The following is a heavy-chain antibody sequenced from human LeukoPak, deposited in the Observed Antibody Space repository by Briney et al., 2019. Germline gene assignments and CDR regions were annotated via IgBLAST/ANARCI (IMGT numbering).Heavy chain of an antibody. J-gene: IGHJ6*03. CDR1: GDSINSRY. CDR3: ARVGDTSGYFYYLDV. CDR2: ISYSGGT. V-gene: IGHV4-59*11. Sequence: SETLSLTCTVSGDSINSRYWSWIRQPPGQGLEWIGYISYSGGTNYNTSLKSRLTISLDTSKSQCSLRLSSVTAADTAVYFCARVGDTSGYFYYLDVWGKGTTVTVSS. D-gene: IGHD3-22*01.